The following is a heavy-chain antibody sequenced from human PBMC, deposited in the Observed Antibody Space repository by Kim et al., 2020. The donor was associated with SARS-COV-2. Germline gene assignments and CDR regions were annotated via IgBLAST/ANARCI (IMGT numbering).Heavy chain of an antibody. D-gene: IGHD3-22*01. V-gene: IGHV3-30*04. CDR1: GFTFSSYA. Sequence: GGSLRLSCAASGFTFSSYAMHWVRQAPGKGLEWVAVISYDGSNKYYADSVKGRFTISRDNSKNTLYLQMNSLRAEDTAVYYCARDQIVRTGHYYYYYGM. J-gene: IGHJ6*01. CDR2: ISYDGSNK. CDR3: ARDQIVRTGHYYYYYGM.